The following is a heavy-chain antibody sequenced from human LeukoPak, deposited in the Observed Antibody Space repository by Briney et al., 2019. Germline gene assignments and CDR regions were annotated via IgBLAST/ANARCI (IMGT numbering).Heavy chain of an antibody. CDR1: GGSISSSSYC. J-gene: IGHJ4*02. D-gene: IGHD2-8*02. V-gene: IGHV4-39*01. Sequence: SETLSLTCTVSGGSISSSSYCWGWIRQPPGQGLEWIGSIYYSGSTYYNPSLKSRVTISVDTSKNQFSLKLSSVTAADTAVYYCARHPWWYFDYWGQGTLVTVSS. CDR2: IYYSGST. CDR3: ARHPWWYFDY.